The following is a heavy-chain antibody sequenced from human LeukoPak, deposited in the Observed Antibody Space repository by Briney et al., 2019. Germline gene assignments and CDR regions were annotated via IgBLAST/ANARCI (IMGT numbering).Heavy chain of an antibody. CDR2: IYNSGST. CDR1: GGSISSYY. J-gene: IGHJ3*02. V-gene: IGHV4-59*08. CDR3: ARQSVFSLAFDI. D-gene: IGHD1-14*01. Sequence: SETLSLTCTVSGGSISSYYWSWIRQPPGKGLEWIGYIYNSGSTNYNPSLKSRVTISVDTSKNQFSLKLSSVTAADTAVYYCARQSVFSLAFDIWGQGTMVTVS.